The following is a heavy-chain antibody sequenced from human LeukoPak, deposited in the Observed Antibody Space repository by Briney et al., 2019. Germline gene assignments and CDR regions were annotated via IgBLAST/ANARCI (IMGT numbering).Heavy chain of an antibody. CDR1: GYTFTGYY. Sequence: GASVKVSCKASGYTFTGYYMHWVRQAPGQGLEWMGRIIPNLGTTNRAQNFQDRVTLTADKSTNTAYMELTSLTSDDTAVYYCATTNDGGGYQWGDFFDFWGQGTLVTVSS. D-gene: IGHD3-22*01. CDR3: ATTNDGGGYQWGDFFDF. CDR2: IIPNLGTT. V-gene: IGHV1-69*08. J-gene: IGHJ4*02.